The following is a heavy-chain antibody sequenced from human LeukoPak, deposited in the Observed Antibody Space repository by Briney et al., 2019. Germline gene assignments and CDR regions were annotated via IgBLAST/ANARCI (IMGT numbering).Heavy chain of an antibody. CDR1: GLTFSIYS. J-gene: IGHJ4*02. CDR3: ARDYDFWSGYYQGYFDY. Sequence: GGSLRLSCAASGLTFSIYSMNWVRQAPGKGLEWVSSISSSSSYIYYADSVKGRFTISRDNAKNSLYLQMNSLRAEDTAVYYCARDYDFWSGYYQGYFDYWGQGTLVTVSS. D-gene: IGHD3-3*01. V-gene: IGHV3-21*01. CDR2: ISSSSSYI.